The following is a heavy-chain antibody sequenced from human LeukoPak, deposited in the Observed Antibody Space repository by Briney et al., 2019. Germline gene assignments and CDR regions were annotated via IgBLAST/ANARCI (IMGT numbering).Heavy chain of an antibody. CDR1: SGFISSGGYS. CDR2: IHHGGTS. D-gene: IGHD4-23*01. V-gene: IGHV4-30-2*01. J-gene: IGHJ4*02. CDR3: TTYHDYGGNRVDY. Sequence: SEPLSLTCAVSSGFISSGGYSWSWIRQPPGKSLEWVGYIHHGGTSCSSPSLKSRVTISVDRSNNQFSLSLSSMTAADTAVYYCTTYHDYGGNRVDYWGQGILVTVSS.